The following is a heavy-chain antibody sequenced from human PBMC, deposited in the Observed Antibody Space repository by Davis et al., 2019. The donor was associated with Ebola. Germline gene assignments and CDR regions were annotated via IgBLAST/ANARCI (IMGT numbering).Heavy chain of an antibody. CDR3: ARGALIAAAGTGKDFDY. Sequence: SETLSLTCTVSGGSISSSSYCWGWIRQPPGKGLEWIGEIDHSGSTNYNPSLKSRLTISVDTSKNQFSLKVSSVTAADTAVYYCARGALIAAAGTGKDFDYWGQGTLVTVSS. D-gene: IGHD6-13*01. V-gene: IGHV4-39*07. CDR2: IDHSGST. J-gene: IGHJ4*02. CDR1: GGSISSSSYC.